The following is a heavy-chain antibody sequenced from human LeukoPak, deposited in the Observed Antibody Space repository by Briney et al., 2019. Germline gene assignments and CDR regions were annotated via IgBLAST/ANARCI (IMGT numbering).Heavy chain of an antibody. J-gene: IGHJ5*02. CDR3: ARVRRVGFNWFDP. V-gene: IGHV1-18*01. D-gene: IGHD5-24*01. CDR2: ISAYNGNT. CDR1: GYTFTSYG. Sequence: ASGKVSCKASGYTFTSYGISWVRQAPGQGLEWMGWISAYNGNTNYAQKLQGRVTMTTDASTSTAYMELRSLRSDDTAVYYCARVRRVGFNWFDPWGQGTLVTVSS.